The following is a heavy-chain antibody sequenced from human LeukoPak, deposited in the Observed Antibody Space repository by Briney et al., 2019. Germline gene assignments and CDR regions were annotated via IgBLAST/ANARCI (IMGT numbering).Heavy chain of an antibody. CDR1: GDSVSRSDSY. Sequence: PSETLSLTRSVSGDSVSRSDSYWDWIRQPPGKGLEWIGTIYYSGRTYYRPSLKSRVTMSVDPSNNQFSLNLRSVTAADTAVYYCARRRYYDGSGYLEWGQGTLLSVSS. J-gene: IGHJ1*01. CDR3: ARRRYYDGSGYLE. V-gene: IGHV4-39*01. D-gene: IGHD3-22*01. CDR2: IYYSGRT.